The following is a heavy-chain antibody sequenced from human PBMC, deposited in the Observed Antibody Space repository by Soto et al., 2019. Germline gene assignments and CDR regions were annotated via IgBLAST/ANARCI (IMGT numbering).Heavy chain of an antibody. V-gene: IGHV3-23*01. Sequence: GGSQRLSCTASGFTFRSYARSWVRQAPGKGLEWVSAISGSGGSTYYADSVKGRFTISRDNSKNTLYLQMNSLRAEDTAVYYCAKVGRRYFDWVVDYWGQGTLVTVSS. J-gene: IGHJ4*02. CDR1: GFTFRSYA. CDR2: ISGSGGST. CDR3: AKVGRRYFDWVVDY. D-gene: IGHD3-9*01.